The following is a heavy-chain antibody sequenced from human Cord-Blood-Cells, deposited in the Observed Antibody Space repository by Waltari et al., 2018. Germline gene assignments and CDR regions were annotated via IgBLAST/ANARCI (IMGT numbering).Heavy chain of an antibody. CDR3: ARHSSSGWYGDAFDI. Sequence: GDSDTRYSPSFQGQVTISADKSISTAYLQWSSLKASDTAMYYCARHSSSGWYGDAFDIWGQGTMVTVSS. J-gene: IGHJ3*02. V-gene: IGHV5-51*01. D-gene: IGHD6-19*01. CDR2: GDSDT.